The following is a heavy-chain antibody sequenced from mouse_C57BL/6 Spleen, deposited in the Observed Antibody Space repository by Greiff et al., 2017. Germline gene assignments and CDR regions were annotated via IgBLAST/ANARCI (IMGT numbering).Heavy chain of an antibody. J-gene: IGHJ4*01. CDR2: ISSGSSTI. CDR3: ARKENYYCGSSPYAMDY. Sequence: EVQLVESGGGLVKPGGSLKLSCAASGFTFSDYGMHWVRQAPEKGLEWVAYISSGSSTIYYADTVKGRFTISRDNAKNTLFLQMTSLRSEDTAMYYCARKENYYCGSSPYAMDYWGQGTSVTVSS. CDR1: GFTFSDYG. V-gene: IGHV5-17*01. D-gene: IGHD1-1*01.